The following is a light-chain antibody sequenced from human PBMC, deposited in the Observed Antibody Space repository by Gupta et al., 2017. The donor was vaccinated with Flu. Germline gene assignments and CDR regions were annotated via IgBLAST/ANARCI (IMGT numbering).Light chain of an antibody. V-gene: IGLV2-11*01. CDR2: DVT. CDR1: TTDIGSYDA. J-gene: IGLJ1*01. Sequence: TIACTGATTDIGSYDAVSWYQRHPGEAPKLLFYDVTKRHSGGPDRFSVSKSGATASLTISGLQPEEEADYFCCSFANSAASLLIFGAKTTVTVL. CDR3: CSFANSAASLLI.